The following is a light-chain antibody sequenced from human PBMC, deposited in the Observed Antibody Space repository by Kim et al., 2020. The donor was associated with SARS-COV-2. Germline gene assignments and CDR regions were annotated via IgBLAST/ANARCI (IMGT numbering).Light chain of an antibody. J-gene: IGKJ1*01. CDR3: QQYDKSPRT. CDR2: GAS. CDR1: QPFTNTY. Sequence: SPGEGSTLSCRASQPFTNTYLAWYQHKPGQAPRLLIYGASSRATGIPDRFSGSGSGTEFTLTISRLEPEDFAVYYCQQYDKSPRTFGQGTKVDIK. V-gene: IGKV3-20*01.